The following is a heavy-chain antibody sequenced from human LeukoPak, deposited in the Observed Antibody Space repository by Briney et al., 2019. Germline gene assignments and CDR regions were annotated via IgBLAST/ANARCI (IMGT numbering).Heavy chain of an antibody. Sequence: SETLSLTCTVSGGSISSYYWSWVRQPPGKGLEWIGYIYYSGSTNYNPSLKSRVTISVDTSKNQFSLKLSSVTAADTAVYYCARVRTNDHGMDVWGQGTTVTVSS. D-gene: IGHD2-8*01. V-gene: IGHV4-59*01. J-gene: IGHJ6*02. CDR1: GGSISSYY. CDR2: IYYSGST. CDR3: ARVRTNDHGMDV.